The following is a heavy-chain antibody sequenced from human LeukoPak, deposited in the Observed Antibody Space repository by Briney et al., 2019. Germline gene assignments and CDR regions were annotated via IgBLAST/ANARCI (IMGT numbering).Heavy chain of an antibody. Sequence: ATVKISFKVSGYTFTDYYMHWVQQAPGKGLEWMGLVDPEDGETIYEEKFQGRVNITADTSTDKAYMGLSSLRSEDAAVYYCATIEYSSSSRAFDIWGQGTMVTVSS. CDR2: VDPEDGET. CDR3: ATIEYSSSSRAFDI. CDR1: GYTFTDYY. V-gene: IGHV1-69-2*01. D-gene: IGHD6-6*01. J-gene: IGHJ3*02.